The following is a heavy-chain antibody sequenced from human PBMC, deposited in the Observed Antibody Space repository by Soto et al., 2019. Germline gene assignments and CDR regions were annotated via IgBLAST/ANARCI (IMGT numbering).Heavy chain of an antibody. Sequence: GGSLRLSCAASGFTFSSYAMTWVRQPPGKGLEWVSSIIGSGVNIYYADSVKGRFTISRDNSKNTLSLQMNSLRAEDTAVYYCAKDLYRSSWYRSHYWGQGTLVTVSS. V-gene: IGHV3-23*01. J-gene: IGHJ4*02. D-gene: IGHD6-13*01. CDR1: GFTFSSYA. CDR2: IIGSGVNI. CDR3: AKDLYRSSWYRSHY.